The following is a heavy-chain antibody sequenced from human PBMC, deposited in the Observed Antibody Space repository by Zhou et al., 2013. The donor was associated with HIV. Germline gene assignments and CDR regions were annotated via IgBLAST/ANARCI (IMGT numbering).Heavy chain of an antibody. CDR2: INPKSGGT. Sequence: QVQLVQSGAEMKKPGASMKVSCKTSGYTFSDFYIHWVRQAPGQGLECMGWINPKSGGTNYAPRFQGRVAMTRDTSINTAYMELSRLTSDDTAIYYCTKGRLGWEPFDYWGQGTLVTV. CDR3: TKGRLGWEPFDY. D-gene: IGHD6-19*01. J-gene: IGHJ4*02. V-gene: IGHV1-2*02. CDR1: GYTFSDFY.